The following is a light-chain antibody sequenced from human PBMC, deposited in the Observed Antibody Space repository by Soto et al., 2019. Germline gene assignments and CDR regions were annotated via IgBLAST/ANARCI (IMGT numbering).Light chain of an antibody. V-gene: IGLV2-11*01. CDR1: SSDVGGYNY. CDR3: CSYAGSNTHYA. Sequence: QSVLXHLGSVSGSPGQSVTITCTGTSSDVGGYNYVSWYQQHPGKAPKLMIYDVSKRPSGVPDRFSGSKSGNTASLTISGLQAEDEADYYCCSYAGSNTHYAFGTGTKVTVL. CDR2: DVS. J-gene: IGLJ1*01.